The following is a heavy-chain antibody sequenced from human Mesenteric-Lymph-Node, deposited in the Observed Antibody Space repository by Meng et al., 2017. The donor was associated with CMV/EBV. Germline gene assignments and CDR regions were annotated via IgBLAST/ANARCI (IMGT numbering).Heavy chain of an antibody. Sequence: GNTFSDYVMHWVRQAPGQSLEWMGWINTGNGNTKYAQKFQGRVTISRDTSARTAYMELSSLRSEDTAVYYCARDGISSSWYSYYFDYWGQGTLVTAPQ. CDR3: ARDGISSSWYSYYFDY. CDR1: GNTFSDYV. V-gene: IGHV1-3*04. D-gene: IGHD6-13*01. CDR2: INTGNGNT. J-gene: IGHJ4*02.